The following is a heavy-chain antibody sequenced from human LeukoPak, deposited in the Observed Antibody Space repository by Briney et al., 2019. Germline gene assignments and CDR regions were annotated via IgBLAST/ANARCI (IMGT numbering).Heavy chain of an antibody. J-gene: IGHJ4*02. Sequence: AGGSLRPSCAASGFTFSSYSMTWVRQAPGKGLEWVSYISSSSSTIYYADSVKGRFTISRDNAKNSLYLQMNSLRAEDTAVYYCARDPGHYYYDSSGYSPLVDYWGQGTLVTVSS. CDR2: ISSSSSTI. CDR1: GFTFSSYS. D-gene: IGHD3-22*01. CDR3: ARDPGHYYYDSSGYSPLVDY. V-gene: IGHV3-48*01.